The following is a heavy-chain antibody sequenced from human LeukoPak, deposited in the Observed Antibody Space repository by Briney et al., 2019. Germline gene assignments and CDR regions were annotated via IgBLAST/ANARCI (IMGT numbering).Heavy chain of an antibody. J-gene: IGHJ3*02. CDR2: IYYSGST. Sequence: PSETLSLTCTVSGGSISSYYWSWIRQPSGKGLEWIGYIYYSGSTNYNPSLKSRVTISVDTSKNQFSLKLSSVTAADTAVYYCARGRSLNAIDIWGQGTMVTVSS. CDR3: ARGRSLNAIDI. V-gene: IGHV4-59*01. CDR1: GGSISSYY.